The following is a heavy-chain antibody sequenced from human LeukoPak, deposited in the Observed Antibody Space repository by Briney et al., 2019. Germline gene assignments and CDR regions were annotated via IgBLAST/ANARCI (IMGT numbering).Heavy chain of an antibody. CDR3: ATGKYCSGGSCSWDY. D-gene: IGHD2-15*01. CDR2: ISYDGSNK. J-gene: IGHJ4*02. CDR1: GFTFSSYA. Sequence: GRSLRLSCAASGFTFSSYAMHWVRQAPGKGLEWVAVISYDGSNKYYADSVKGRFTISRDNSKNKLYLQMNSLRAEDTAVYYCATGKYCSGGSCSWDYWGQGTLVTVSS. V-gene: IGHV3-30-3*01.